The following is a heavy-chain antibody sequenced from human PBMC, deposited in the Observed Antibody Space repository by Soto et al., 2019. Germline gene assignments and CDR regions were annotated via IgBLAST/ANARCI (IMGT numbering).Heavy chain of an antibody. D-gene: IGHD6-19*01. Sequence: GGSLRLSCAASGFTFSSYSMNWVRQAPGKGLEWVSSISSSSSYIYYADSVKGRFTISRDNAKNSLYLQMNSLRAEDTAVYYCARDLGSGSGWYASFVYWGQGTLVTVSS. J-gene: IGHJ4*02. CDR2: ISSSSSYI. V-gene: IGHV3-21*01. CDR3: ARDLGSGSGWYASFVY. CDR1: GFTFSSYS.